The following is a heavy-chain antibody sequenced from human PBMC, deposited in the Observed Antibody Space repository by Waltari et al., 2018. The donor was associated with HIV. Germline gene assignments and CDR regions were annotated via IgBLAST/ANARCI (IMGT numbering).Heavy chain of an antibody. CDR2: IKQDGSEK. CDR1: GLNFSSYW. J-gene: IGHJ6*02. V-gene: IGHV3-7*01. D-gene: IGHD3-3*01. CDR3: ARITIFGVVNDYGMDV. Sequence: EVQLVESGGGLVQPGGSLRLSCAAFGLNFSSYWMSWVRQAPGKGLEWVANIKQDGSEKYYVDSVKGRFTISRDNAKNSLYLQMNSLRAEDTAVYYCARITIFGVVNDYGMDVWGQGTTVTVSS.